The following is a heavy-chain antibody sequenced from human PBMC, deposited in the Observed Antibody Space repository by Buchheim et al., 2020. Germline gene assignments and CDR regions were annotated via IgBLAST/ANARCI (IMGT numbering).Heavy chain of an antibody. Sequence: EVQLLESGGGLVQPGGSLRLSCAASGFTFSSYEMNWVRQAPGKGLEWVSGISGSGSTTYYADSVKGRFTISRDNAKNSLYLQMNNLRAEDTAVYYCARYDILTGYLFDYWGQGTL. CDR2: ISGSGSTT. CDR3: ARYDILTGYLFDY. V-gene: IGHV3-48*03. D-gene: IGHD3-9*01. CDR1: GFTFSSYE. J-gene: IGHJ4*02.